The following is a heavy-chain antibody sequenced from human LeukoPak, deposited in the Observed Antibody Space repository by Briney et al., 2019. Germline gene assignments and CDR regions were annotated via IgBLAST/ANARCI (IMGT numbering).Heavy chain of an antibody. V-gene: IGHV3-7*01. Sequence: GGSLRLSCAASGFTFSSYWMSWVRQAPGKGLEWVANIKQDGSEKYYVDSVKGRFTISRDNAKKSLYLQMNSLRAEDTAVYYCARPYSSSWFSSFDYWGQGTLVTVSS. D-gene: IGHD6-13*01. CDR1: GFTFSSYW. CDR2: IKQDGSEK. J-gene: IGHJ4*02. CDR3: ARPYSSSWFSSFDY.